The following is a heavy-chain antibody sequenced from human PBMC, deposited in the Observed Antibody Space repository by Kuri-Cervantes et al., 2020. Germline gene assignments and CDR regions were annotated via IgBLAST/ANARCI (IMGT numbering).Heavy chain of an antibody. CDR1: GYTFTGYY. CDR2: INPNSGGT. D-gene: IGHD2-21*02. J-gene: IGHJ4*02. Sequence: ASVKVSCKASGYTFTGYYMHWVRQAPGQGLEWMGWINPNSGGTNYAQKFQGRVTMTRDTSISTAYMELSRLRSDDTAAYYCARAPYCGGDCYNYFDYWGQGTLVTVSS. CDR3: ARAPYCGGDCYNYFDY. V-gene: IGHV1-2*02.